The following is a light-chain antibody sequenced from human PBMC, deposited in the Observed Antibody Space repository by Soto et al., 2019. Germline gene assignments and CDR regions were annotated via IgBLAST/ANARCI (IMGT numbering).Light chain of an antibody. J-gene: IGKJ4*01. V-gene: IGKV3-20*01. CDR1: ESVSDNY. CDR2: GAS. Sequence: EIVLTQSPGPLSLSPGELATLSCRASESVSDNYLAWYQQRSGQAPRLVIYGASSRASAVPDRFSGSGSGADFTLTISRLEPEDFAVYYCQQYGSSPLTFGGGTKVEIK. CDR3: QQYGSSPLT.